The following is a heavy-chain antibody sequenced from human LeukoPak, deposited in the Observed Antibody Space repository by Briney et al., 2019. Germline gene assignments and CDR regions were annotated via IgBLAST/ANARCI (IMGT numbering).Heavy chain of an antibody. Sequence: SETLSLTCAVYGGSFTGYSWRWLRQSPTKGLEWIGELNHNGNTYYNPSLKSRVIISVDTSKNQFSLNLTSVTAADTAVYYCARGRIYYGSGPLLYWGQGSLVTVSS. J-gene: IGHJ4*02. V-gene: IGHV4-34*01. D-gene: IGHD3-10*01. CDR3: ARGRIYYGSGPLLY. CDR1: GGSFTGYS. CDR2: LNHNGNT.